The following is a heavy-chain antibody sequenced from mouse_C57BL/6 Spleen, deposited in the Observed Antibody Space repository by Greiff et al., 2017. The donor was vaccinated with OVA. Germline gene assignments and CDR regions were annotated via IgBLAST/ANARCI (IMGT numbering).Heavy chain of an antibody. Sequence: QVQLQQPGAELVMPGASVELSCKASGYTFTSYWMHWVKQRPGQGLEWIGEIDPSDSYTNYNQKFKGKSTLTVDKSSSTAYMQLSSLTSEDSAVYYCARSRSGYSIDYWGQGTTLTVSS. V-gene: IGHV1-69*01. D-gene: IGHD2-3*01. J-gene: IGHJ2*01. CDR2: IDPSDSYT. CDR3: ARSRSGYSIDY. CDR1: GYTFTSYW.